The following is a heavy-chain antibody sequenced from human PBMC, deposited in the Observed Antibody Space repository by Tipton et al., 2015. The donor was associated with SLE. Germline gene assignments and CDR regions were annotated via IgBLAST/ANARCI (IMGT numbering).Heavy chain of an antibody. D-gene: IGHD5-12*01. Sequence: GLVKPSETLSLNCTVSGGSISSYYWSWIRQPPGKGLEWIGYIYHSANTNYNPSLKSRVTISADTSKNQFSLRLTSVIAADTAVYYCANDYGGSRGYDNCFDPWGQGILVTVSS. CDR1: GGSISSYY. CDR3: ANDYGGSRGYDNCFDP. J-gene: IGHJ5*02. CDR2: IYHSANT. V-gene: IGHV4-59*01.